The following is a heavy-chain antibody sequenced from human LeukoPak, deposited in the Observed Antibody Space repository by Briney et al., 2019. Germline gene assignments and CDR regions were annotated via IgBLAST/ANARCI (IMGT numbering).Heavy chain of an antibody. CDR1: GYTLTSYD. D-gene: IGHD3-22*01. CDR2: MNPHSGNT. Sequence: ASVKVSCKASGYTLTSYDINWVRQATGQGLEWMGWMNPHSGNTGYAEKFQGRVTTTRNTSISTAYMELSSLRSEDTAVYYCARSNGGYYDSSGFDYWGQGTLVTVSS. CDR3: ARSNGGYYDSSGFDY. J-gene: IGHJ4*02. V-gene: IGHV1-8*01.